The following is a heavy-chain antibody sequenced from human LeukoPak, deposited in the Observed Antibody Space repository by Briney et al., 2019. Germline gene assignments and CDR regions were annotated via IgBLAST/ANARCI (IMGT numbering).Heavy chain of an antibody. J-gene: IGHJ4*02. CDR2: INPNSGGT. V-gene: IGHV1-2*02. Sequence: ASVKVSCKASGYTFTGYYMHWVRQAPGQGLEWMGWINPNSGGTNYAQKFQGRVTMTRDTSISTAYMELRRVRSNQTAVYYCASSPRGRFDYWGQGTLVTVSS. D-gene: IGHD1-26*01. CDR1: GYTFTGYY. CDR3: ASSPRGRFDY.